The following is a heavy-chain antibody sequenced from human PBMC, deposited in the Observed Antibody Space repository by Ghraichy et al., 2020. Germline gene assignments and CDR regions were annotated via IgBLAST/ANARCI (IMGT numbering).Heavy chain of an antibody. CDR2: IFYRGTT. CDR3: ARHDIIEKFRYGMDV. V-gene: IGHV4-59*01. Sequence: SQTLSLTCIVSGGSISGYYWSWIRQPPGKGLEWIGYIFYRGTTNYRPSLKSRVTISVDTSRNQFSLKLSSVTAADTAVYYCARHDIIEKFRYGMDVWGQGTTVTVSS. CDR1: GGSISGYY. J-gene: IGHJ6*02. D-gene: IGHD3-9*01.